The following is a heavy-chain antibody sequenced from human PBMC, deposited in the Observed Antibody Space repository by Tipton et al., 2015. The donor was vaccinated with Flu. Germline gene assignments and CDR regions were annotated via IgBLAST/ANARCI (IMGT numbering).Heavy chain of an antibody. CDR1: DYSISSGYY. CDR2: ISHSGRT. D-gene: IGHD4-17*01. Sequence: GLVKPSETLSLICSVSDYSISSGYYWGWIRQPPGKGLEWIGCISHSGRTYYNPSLKSRVTILVDTAKNQFSLKLSSVTAADTAVYYCARMEWTVTTPRYFDLWGRGSLVTVSS. V-gene: IGHV4-38-2*02. CDR3: ARMEWTVTTPRYFDL. J-gene: IGHJ2*01.